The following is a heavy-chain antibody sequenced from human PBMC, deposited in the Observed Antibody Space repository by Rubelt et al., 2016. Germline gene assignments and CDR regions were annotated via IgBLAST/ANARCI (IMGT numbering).Heavy chain of an antibody. Sequence: RQAPGKGLEWVSVIYSGGSTYYADSVKGRFTISRDNSKNTLYLQMNSLRAEDTAVYYCAGSSIDYWGQGTLVTVSS. J-gene: IGHJ4*02. CDR3: AGSSIDY. D-gene: IGHD6-13*01. V-gene: IGHV3-66*01. CDR2: IYSGGST.